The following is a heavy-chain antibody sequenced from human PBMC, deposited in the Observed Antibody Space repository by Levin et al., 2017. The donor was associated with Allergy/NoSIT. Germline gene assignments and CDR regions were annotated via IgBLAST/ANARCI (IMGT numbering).Heavy chain of an antibody. CDR2: IYTSGST. CDR3: AGTTDRGYSGYFDY. J-gene: IGHJ4*02. D-gene: IGHD5-12*01. CDR1: GGSISSYY. V-gene: IGHV4-4*07. Sequence: SQTLSLTCTVSGGSISSYYWGWIRQPAGKGLEWIGRIYTSGSTNYNHSLKSRVTMSVDTSKNQVSLKLSSVTAADTAVYYCAGTTDRGYSGYFDYWGQGTLVTVSS.